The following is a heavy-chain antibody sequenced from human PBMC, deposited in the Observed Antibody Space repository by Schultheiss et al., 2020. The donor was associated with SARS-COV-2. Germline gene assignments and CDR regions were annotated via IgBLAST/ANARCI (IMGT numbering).Heavy chain of an antibody. CDR1: GFRFSDYG. CDR2: ISSSSSTI. CDR3: AGELYCGGDCYSYI. V-gene: IGHV3-48*01. D-gene: IGHD2-21*02. Sequence: GGSLRLSCVASGFRFSDYGMHWVRQAPGKGLEWVSYISSSSSTIYYADSVKGRFTISRDNAKNSLYLQMNSLRAEDTAVYYCAGELYCGGDCYSYIWGQGTMVTVSS. J-gene: IGHJ3*02.